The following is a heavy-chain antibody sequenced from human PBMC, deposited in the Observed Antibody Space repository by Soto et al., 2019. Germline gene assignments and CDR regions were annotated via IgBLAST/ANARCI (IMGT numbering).Heavy chain of an antibody. CDR2: ISAYNGNT. Sequence: GAPVKVSFQASCYTLSSHGISWGRQAPGQGLEWMGWISAYNGNTNYAQKFQGRVTMTTDTSTSTAYMELRSLRSDDTAVYYCARDLGGFMDVWGQGTTVTVSS. V-gene: IGHV1-18*01. J-gene: IGHJ6*02. CDR1: CYTLSSHG. CDR3: ARDLGGFMDV. D-gene: IGHD3-16*01.